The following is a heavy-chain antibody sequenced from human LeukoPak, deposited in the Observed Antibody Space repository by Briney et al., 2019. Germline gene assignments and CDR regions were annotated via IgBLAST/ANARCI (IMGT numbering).Heavy chain of an antibody. J-gene: IGHJ5*02. CDR1: GASISSSRYY. CDR2: IYSSGST. V-gene: IGHV4-39*07. CDR3: ARGGRVVVVPASGLWGRDNWFDP. Sequence: PSETLSLTCTVSGASISSSRYYWGWIRQPPGKGLEWIGYIYSSGSTYYKPSLKSRVTISIDTSKNQFSLKLSSVTAADTAVYYCARGGRVVVVPASGLWGRDNWFDPWGQGTLVTVSS. D-gene: IGHD2-2*01.